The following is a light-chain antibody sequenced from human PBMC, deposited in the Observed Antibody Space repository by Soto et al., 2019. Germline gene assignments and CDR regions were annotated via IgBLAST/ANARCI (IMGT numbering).Light chain of an antibody. J-gene: IGKJ2*01. CDR2: DAS. CDR3: QQRSNWPPYT. V-gene: IGKV3-11*01. CDR1: QSVSSY. Sequence: EIVLTQSPATLSLSPGERATLSCRASQSVSSYLAWYQQQPGQAPRLLIYDASTRATGIPARFSGSGSGTDVTRTSSSLEPEDFAVYYCQQRSNWPPYTFGQGTKLEIK.